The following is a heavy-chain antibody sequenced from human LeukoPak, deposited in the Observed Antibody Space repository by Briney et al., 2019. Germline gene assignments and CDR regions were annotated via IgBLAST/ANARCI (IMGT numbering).Heavy chain of an antibody. J-gene: IGHJ3*02. V-gene: IGHV3-21*01. CDR2: ISSSSGYI. CDR1: GFTFSSYS. CDR3: ARMGLRRGAFDI. D-gene: IGHD4-17*01. Sequence: GGSLRLSCAASGFTFSSYSMNWVRQAPGKGLEWVSSISSSSGYIYYADSVKGRFTISRDNAKNSLYLQMNSLRAEDTAVYYCARMGLRRGAFDIWGQGTMVTVSS.